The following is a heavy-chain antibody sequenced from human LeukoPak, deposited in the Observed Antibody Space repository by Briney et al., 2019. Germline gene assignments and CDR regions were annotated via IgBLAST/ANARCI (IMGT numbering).Heavy chain of an antibody. CDR3: VGTPNRNFFDY. J-gene: IGHJ4*02. CDR1: GFTFSSHW. CDR2: IKEDGSER. V-gene: IGHV3-7*01. Sequence: GGSLRLSCAASGFTFSSHWMNWVRQAPGKGLEWVANIKEDGSERFYVDSVKGQFTISRDNAKNSLFLQMNSLRAEDTAVYYCVGTPNRNFFDYWGQGTLVTVSS. D-gene: IGHD7-27*01.